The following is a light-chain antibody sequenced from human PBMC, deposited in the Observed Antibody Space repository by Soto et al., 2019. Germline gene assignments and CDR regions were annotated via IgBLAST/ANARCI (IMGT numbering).Light chain of an antibody. V-gene: IGLV2-11*01. CDR1: SSDVGGYNC. CDR2: DVN. J-gene: IGLJ2*01. Sequence: QSALTQPRSVSGSPGQSVTISCTGTSSDVGGYNCVSWYQQHPGKAPKLMIYDVNKRPSGVPDRFSGSKSGNTASLTISGLQTEDEADYYCCSYAGTYTFVVFGGWTKLTVL. CDR3: CSYAGTYTFVV.